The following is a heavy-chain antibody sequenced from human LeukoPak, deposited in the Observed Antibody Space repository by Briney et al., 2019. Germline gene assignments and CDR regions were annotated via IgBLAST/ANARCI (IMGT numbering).Heavy chain of an antibody. J-gene: IGHJ4*02. CDR1: GYTLTELS. Sequence: GASVEVSCKVSGYTLTELSMHWVRQAPGKGLEWMGGFDPEDGETIYAQKFQGRVTMTEDTSTDTAYMELSSLRSEDTAVYYCATAGFDIAVAGLFDYWGQGTLVTVSS. V-gene: IGHV1-24*01. CDR2: FDPEDGET. CDR3: ATAGFDIAVAGLFDY. D-gene: IGHD6-19*01.